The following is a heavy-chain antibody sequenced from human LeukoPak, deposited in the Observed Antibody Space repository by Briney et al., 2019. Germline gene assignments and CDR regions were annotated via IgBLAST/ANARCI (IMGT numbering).Heavy chain of an antibody. CDR1: GFSFGTYV. J-gene: IGHJ3*02. V-gene: IGHV3-23*01. Sequence: GSLRLSCGGSGFSFGTYVINWVRQAPGKGLEWVSGISGSGGSRYFADSVKGRFVISRDNSKNTLYLQMNSLRAEDTAVYYCAKDGGYCSSTSCYMSDFAFDIWGQGTMVTVSS. CDR3: AKDGGYCSSTSCYMSDFAFDI. CDR2: ISGSGGSR. D-gene: IGHD2-2*02.